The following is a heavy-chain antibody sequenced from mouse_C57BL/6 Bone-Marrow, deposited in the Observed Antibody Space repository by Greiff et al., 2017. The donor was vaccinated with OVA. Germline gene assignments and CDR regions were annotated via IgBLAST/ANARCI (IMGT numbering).Heavy chain of an antibody. CDR3: AIRTLAY. CDR1: GFTFSSYG. V-gene: IGHV5-6*02. J-gene: IGHJ3*01. CDR2: ISSGGSYT. Sequence: EVKLVESGGDLVKPGGSLKLSCAASGFTFSSYGMSWVRQTPDKRLEWVATISSGGSYTYYPDSVKGRFTISRDNAKNTLSLQMSSLKYEDTAMYYWAIRTLAYWGQGTLVTVSA.